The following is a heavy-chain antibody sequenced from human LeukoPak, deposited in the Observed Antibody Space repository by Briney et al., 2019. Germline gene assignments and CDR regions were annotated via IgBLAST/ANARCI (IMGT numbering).Heavy chain of an antibody. CDR3: AKSRKYDFWSGIFDY. CDR2: ISGSGGST. V-gene: IGHV3-23*01. D-gene: IGHD3-3*01. CDR1: GFSFSSYA. Sequence: GGSLRLSCAAAGFSFSSYAVSWVRQAPGKGLEWVSAISGSGGSTYYADSVKGRFTISRDNSKNTLYLQMNSLRAEDTAVYYCAKSRKYDFWSGIFDYWGQGTLVTVSS. J-gene: IGHJ4*02.